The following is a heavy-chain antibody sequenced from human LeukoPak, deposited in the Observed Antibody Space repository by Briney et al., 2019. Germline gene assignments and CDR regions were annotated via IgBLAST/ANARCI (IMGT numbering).Heavy chain of an antibody. J-gene: IGHJ4*02. CDR1: AFSLSTSGVG. D-gene: IGHD4-17*01. V-gene: IGHV2-5*02. CDR3: AHTLYGDYAGSY. Sequence: SGPTLVKPTQTLTLTCTFSAFSLSTSGVGVGWIRQPPGKALEWLAVIYWDDDKRYSPSLKSRLTITKDTSKNQVVLTMTNMDPVDIATYHCAHTLYGDYAGSYWGQGTLVTVSS. CDR2: IYWDDDK.